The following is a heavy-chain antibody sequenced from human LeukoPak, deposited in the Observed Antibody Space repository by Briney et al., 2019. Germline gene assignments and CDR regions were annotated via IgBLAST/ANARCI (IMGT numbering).Heavy chain of an antibody. J-gene: IGHJ4*02. Sequence: PSETLSLTCTVSGGSISGYYWSWIRQPPGKGLEWIGYIHYSGGTNYNPSLKSRVTILVDTSKNQFSLKLTSVTAADTAVYHCARLRNKYDTSGYYPFDYWGQGTLVTVSS. CDR1: GGSISGYY. CDR3: ARLRNKYDTSGYYPFDY. V-gene: IGHV4-59*08. D-gene: IGHD3-22*01. CDR2: IHYSGGT.